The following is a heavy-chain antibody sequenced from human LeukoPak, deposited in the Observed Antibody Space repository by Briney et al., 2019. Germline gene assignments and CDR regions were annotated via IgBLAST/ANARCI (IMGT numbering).Heavy chain of an antibody. J-gene: IGHJ4*02. CDR2: IYSGVGT. V-gene: IGHV3-53*01. CDR3: ARDTWDGAVAAYFDY. CDR1: GVAVSDNY. Sequence: SGGSLRVSCAAPGVAVSDNYRSAVGQAPGKGLECVSVIYSGVGTADTDSVKGRFTISRDNSKNTLYLPMNSLRAEDTAVYYCARDTWDGAVAAYFDYWGQGTLVTVSS. D-gene: IGHD6-19*01.